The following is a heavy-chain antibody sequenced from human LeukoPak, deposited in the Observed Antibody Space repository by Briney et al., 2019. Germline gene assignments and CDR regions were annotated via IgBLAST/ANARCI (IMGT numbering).Heavy chain of an antibody. CDR3: ARDLRYYVAMDV. J-gene: IGHJ6*02. CDR2: IGSDKNT. CDR1: GFTLSAYA. Sequence: GGSRRLSRNASGFTLSAYAMTWVRQAPGGGLEWVSSIGSDKNTQYSESVKGRFAISRHNSKRLLFLQLNSLRAEDTALYYCARDLRYYVAMDVWGQGTTVTVSS. D-gene: IGHD3-10*02. V-gene: IGHV3-23*01.